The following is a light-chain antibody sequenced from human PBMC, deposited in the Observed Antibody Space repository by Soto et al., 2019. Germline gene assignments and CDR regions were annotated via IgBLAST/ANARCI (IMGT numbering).Light chain of an antibody. CDR3: SSYTGGSTSYV. V-gene: IGLV2-14*01. J-gene: IGLJ1*01. CDR2: DVS. CDR1: SSDVGGYNS. Sequence: PVLTQPASVSGSPGQSIAISCTGTSSDVGGYNSVSWHQQHPGKAPKLMIYDVSNRPSGVSDRFSGSKSGNTASLTISGLQAEDEADYYCSSYTGGSTSYVFGTGTKLTVL.